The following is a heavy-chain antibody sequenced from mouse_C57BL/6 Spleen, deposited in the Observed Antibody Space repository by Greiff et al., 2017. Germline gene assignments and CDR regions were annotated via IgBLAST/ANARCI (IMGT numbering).Heavy chain of an antibody. Sequence: EVKLVESGGGLVQPGGSLKLSCAASGFTFSDYYMYWVRQTPETRLEWVAYISNGGGSTYYPDTVKGRFTISRDNAKNTLYLQMSRLESEDTSMYYCARHDHGGFLAYGGQGTLVTVSA. CDR2: ISNGGGST. CDR1: GFTFSDYY. J-gene: IGHJ3*01. CDR3: ARHDHGGFLAY. V-gene: IGHV5-12*01.